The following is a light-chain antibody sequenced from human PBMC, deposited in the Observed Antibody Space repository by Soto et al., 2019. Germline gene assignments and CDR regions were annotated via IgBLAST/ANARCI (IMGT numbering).Light chain of an antibody. CDR2: GTS. V-gene: IGKV3-20*01. CDR3: QQYHRYSRT. Sequence: EIVLTQSPGTLSLSPGERSTVYFSSSRNINGNYLGWYQLKRGQAPRLLIYGTSTRATGIPDRFSGSGSGTEFTLTISSLQPDDFATYYCQQYHRYSRTFGQGTKV. CDR1: RNINGNY. J-gene: IGKJ1*01.